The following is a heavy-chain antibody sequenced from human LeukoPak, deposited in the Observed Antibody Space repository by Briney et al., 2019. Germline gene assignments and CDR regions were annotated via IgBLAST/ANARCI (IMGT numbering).Heavy chain of an antibody. CDR1: GYTFTGYY. D-gene: IGHD3-10*01. CDR2: INAGNGNT. V-gene: IGHV1-3*01. J-gene: IGHJ4*02. CDR3: ARDRPEVLLWFGELL. Sequence: ASVKVSCKASGYTFTGYYMHWVRQAPGQRLEWMGWINAGNGNTKYSQKFQGRVTITRDTSASTAYMELSSLRSEDTAVYYCARDRPEVLLWFGELLWGQGTLVTVSS.